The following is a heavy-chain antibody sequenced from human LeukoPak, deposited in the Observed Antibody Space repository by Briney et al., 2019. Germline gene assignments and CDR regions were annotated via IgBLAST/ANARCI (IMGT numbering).Heavy chain of an antibody. CDR1: GFTFSSYS. V-gene: IGHV3-21*01. CDR3: ARDRSSSWSYYFDY. D-gene: IGHD6-13*01. Sequence: GGSLRLSCAASGFTFSSYSMNWVRQAPGKRLEWVSSISSSSSYIYYADSVKGRFTISRDNAKNSLYLQMNSLRAEDTAVYYCARDRSSSWSYYFDYWGQGTLVTVSS. J-gene: IGHJ4*02. CDR2: ISSSSSYI.